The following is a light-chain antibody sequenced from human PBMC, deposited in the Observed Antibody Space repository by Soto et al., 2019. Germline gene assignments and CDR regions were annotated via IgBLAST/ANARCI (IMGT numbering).Light chain of an antibody. CDR2: DAS. CDR1: QSVSSY. Sequence: EIVMTQSPVTLSVSSGERATLSCRASQSVSSYVAWYQHKPGQAPRLLIYDASIRATGIPVRFSGSGSGTDFTLTISSLQSEDFAVYYCQEYYNWPPGKTFGQGTKLEIK. J-gene: IGKJ2*01. CDR3: QEYYNWPPGKT. V-gene: IGKV3-15*01.